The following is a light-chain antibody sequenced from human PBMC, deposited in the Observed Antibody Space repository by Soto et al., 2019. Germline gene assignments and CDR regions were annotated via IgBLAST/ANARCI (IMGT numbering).Light chain of an antibody. CDR1: QSISTW. CDR3: QQYNSYSLT. V-gene: IGKV1-5*03. J-gene: IGKJ3*01. CDR2: KAS. Sequence: DIQMTQSPSTLSASVGDRVTITCRASQSISTWLAWYHQKPGKAPKLLIYKASSLESGVPSRFSGSGSGTEFTLTISSLQPDDFATYYCQQYNSYSLTFGPGTKVDIK.